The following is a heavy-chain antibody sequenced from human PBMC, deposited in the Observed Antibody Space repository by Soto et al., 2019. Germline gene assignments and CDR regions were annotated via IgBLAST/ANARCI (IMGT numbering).Heavy chain of an antibody. CDR3: SKYDLGARCY. CDR1: GFTFSSYG. Sequence: QVQLVESGGGVVQPGRSLRLSCAASGFTFSSYGMHWVRQAPGKGLEWAAVISYDGSNKYYADSVKGRFTISRYNSKNTRYLQMIRLRAEDTAVYYCSKYDLGARCYWGQVTLVAVAS. J-gene: IGHJ1*01. D-gene: IGHD3-16*01. V-gene: IGHV3-30*18. CDR2: ISYDGSNK.